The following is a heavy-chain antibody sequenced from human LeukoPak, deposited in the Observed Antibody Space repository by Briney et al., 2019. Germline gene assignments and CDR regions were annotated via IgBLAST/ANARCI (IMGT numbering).Heavy chain of an antibody. CDR3: AKAVSRLQSSNWFDP. CDR2: IKQDGSEK. CDR1: GFTFSSYW. V-gene: IGHV3-7*03. J-gene: IGHJ5*02. Sequence: GGSLRLSCAASGFTFSSYWMSWVRQAPGEGLEWVANIKQDGSEKYYVDSVKGRFTISRDNSKNTLYLQMNSLRAEDTAVYYCAKAVSRLQSSNWFDPWGQGTLVTVSS. D-gene: IGHD4-11*01.